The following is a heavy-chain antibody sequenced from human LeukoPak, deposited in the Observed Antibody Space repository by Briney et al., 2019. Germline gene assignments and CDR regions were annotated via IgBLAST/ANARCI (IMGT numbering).Heavy chain of an antibody. D-gene: IGHD1-26*01. Sequence: ASVKVSCKVSGYTLTELSMHWVRQAPGKGLEWMGGFDPEDGETIYAQKFQGRVIMTEDTSTDTAYMELSSLRSEDTAVYYCAIPPFDSSGGYYVLQFDYWGQGTLVTVSS. V-gene: IGHV1-24*01. CDR2: FDPEDGET. J-gene: IGHJ4*02. CDR3: AIPPFDSSGGYYVLQFDY. CDR1: GYTLTELS.